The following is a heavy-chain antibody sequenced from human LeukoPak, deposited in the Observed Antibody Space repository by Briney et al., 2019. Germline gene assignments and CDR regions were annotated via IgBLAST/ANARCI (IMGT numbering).Heavy chain of an antibody. CDR2: IKPDGSEK. CDR1: GFPFSSYW. V-gene: IGHV3-7*05. D-gene: IGHD5-24*01. CDR3: ARGQMAGY. Sequence: PGGSLRLSCAASGFPFSSYWMSWVRQAPGKGLEWVANIKPDGSEKSYVDSVKGRFTISRDNAKNSLYLQMNSLRAEDTAVYYCARGQMAGYRGQGTLVTVSS. J-gene: IGHJ4*02.